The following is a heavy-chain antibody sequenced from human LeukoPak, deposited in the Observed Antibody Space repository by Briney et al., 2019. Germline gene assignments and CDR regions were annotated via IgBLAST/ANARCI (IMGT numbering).Heavy chain of an antibody. J-gene: IGHJ4*01. CDR1: GFTFSSYA. CDR2: IIGRGGST. CDR3: AREGSSSWERTGIFDY. V-gene: IGHV3-23*01. Sequence: PGGSLRLSCAASGFTFSSYAMSWVPQAPGKGLEGVSSIIGRGGSTYYADSVKGRFTISRDISNNTVYVQMNSLRVEDTAVYYCAREGSSSWERTGIFDYWGQGTLVTVSS. D-gene: IGHD6-13*01.